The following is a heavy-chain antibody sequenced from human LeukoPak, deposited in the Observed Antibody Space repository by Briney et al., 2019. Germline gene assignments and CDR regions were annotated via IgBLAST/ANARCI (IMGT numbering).Heavy chain of an antibody. Sequence: GRSLRLSCAASGFTFSSYAMHWVRQAPGKGLEWVAIISYGGSDKYYADSVKGRFTISRDNSKNTLYLQMNSLRAADTAVYYCAKDLAEYSDSSGYFDYWGQGTLVTVSS. J-gene: IGHJ4*02. V-gene: IGHV3-30*18. CDR1: GFTFSSYA. CDR3: AKDLAEYSDSSGYFDY. D-gene: IGHD6-6*01. CDR2: ISYGGSDK.